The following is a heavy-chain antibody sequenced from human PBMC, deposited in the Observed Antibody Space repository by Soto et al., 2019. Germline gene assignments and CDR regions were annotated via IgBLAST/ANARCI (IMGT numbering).Heavy chain of an antibody. CDR3: AKSAPMDAGDKYYYDF. Sequence: SVKVSCKASGGTFSTFGISCVLQSPEQCRDGMGGIIPFFGTARYSQKFEDRITITADESTNTVYMDLRSLTSEDKAIYYCAKSAPMDAGDKYYYDFWGQGALVTVSS. J-gene: IGHJ4*02. D-gene: IGHD4-17*01. V-gene: IGHV1-69*13. CDR1: GGTFSTFG. CDR2: IIPFFGTA.